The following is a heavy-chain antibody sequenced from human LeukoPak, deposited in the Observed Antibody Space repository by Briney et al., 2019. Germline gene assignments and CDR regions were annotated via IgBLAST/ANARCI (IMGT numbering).Heavy chain of an antibody. CDR1: GFTFSSHS. Sequence: GGSLRLSCAASGFTFSSHSMNWVRQAPGKGLEWVSSISSSSSYIYYADSVKGRFTISRDNAKNSLYLQMNSLRAEDTAVYYCASYDSSGYYSKPYYYYGMDVWGQGTTVTVSS. D-gene: IGHD3-22*01. CDR3: ASYDSSGYYSKPYYYYGMDV. CDR2: ISSSSSYI. V-gene: IGHV3-21*01. J-gene: IGHJ6*02.